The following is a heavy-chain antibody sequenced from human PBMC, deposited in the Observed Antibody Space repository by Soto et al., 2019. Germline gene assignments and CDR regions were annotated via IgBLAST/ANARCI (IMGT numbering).Heavy chain of an antibody. V-gene: IGHV1-8*01. J-gene: IGHJ5*02. CDR2: TNPNSGHT. CDR3: TRRHNWFAP. CDR1: GYAFTTYN. Sequence: ASVKVSCKASGYAFTTYNINWVRQASGQGLEWMGWTNPNSGHTGYAQKFQGRITMTRDTSISTAYMELSNLRSEDTAVYYCTRRHNWFAPWGQGTLVTVSS.